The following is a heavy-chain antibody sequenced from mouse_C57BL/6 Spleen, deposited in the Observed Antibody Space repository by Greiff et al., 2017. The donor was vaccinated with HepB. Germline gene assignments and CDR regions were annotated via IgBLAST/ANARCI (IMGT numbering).Heavy chain of an antibody. CDR2: IYPGDGDT. CDR1: GYAFSSYW. CDR3: ASYDGYSYFDY. J-gene: IGHJ2*01. D-gene: IGHD2-3*01. Sequence: VQGVESGAELVKPGASVKISCKASGYAFSSYWMNWVKQRPGKGLEWIGQIYPGDGDTNYNGKFKGKATLTADKSSSTAYMQLSSLTSEDSAVYFCASYDGYSYFDYWGQGTTLTVSS. V-gene: IGHV1-80*01.